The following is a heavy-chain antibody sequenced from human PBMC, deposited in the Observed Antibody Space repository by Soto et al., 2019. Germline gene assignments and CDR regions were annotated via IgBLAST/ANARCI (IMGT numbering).Heavy chain of an antibody. V-gene: IGHV1-2*04. CDR3: ARGELLHYGMDV. CDR2: INPNGGGT. CDR1: GYTFTGYY. D-gene: IGHD1-26*01. J-gene: IGHJ6*02. Sequence: GASVKVSCKASGYTFTGYYMHWVRQAPGQGLEWMGWINPNGGGTNYAQKFQGWVTMTRDTSISTAYMELSRLRSDDTAVYYCARGELLHYGMDVWGQGTTVTVSS.